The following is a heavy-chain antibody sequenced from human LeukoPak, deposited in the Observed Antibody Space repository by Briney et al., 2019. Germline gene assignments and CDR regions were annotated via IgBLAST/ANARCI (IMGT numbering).Heavy chain of an antibody. J-gene: IGHJ4*02. CDR1: GFTFSSYE. V-gene: IGHV3-48*03. CDR3: ARGRSSMAARYFDC. D-gene: IGHD6-6*01. CDR2: ISSSGTTI. Sequence: PGGSLRLSCAASGFTFSSYEMNWVRQAPGKGLEWVSYISSSGTTIYYADSVKGRFTISRDNAKNSLYLHMNSLRAEDAAVYYCARGRSSMAARYFDCWGQGALVTVSS.